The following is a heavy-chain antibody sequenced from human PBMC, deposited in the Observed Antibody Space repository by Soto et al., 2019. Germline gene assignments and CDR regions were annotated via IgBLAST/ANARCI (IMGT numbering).Heavy chain of an antibody. CDR2: INPSGGST. CDR3: ARGKGFYCSSTSCHPNYFDY. D-gene: IGHD2-2*01. Sequence: ASVKVSCKASGYSFTSYYMHWVRQAPGQGLEWMGIINPSGGSTSYAQKFQGRVTMTRDTSTSTVYMELSSLRSEDTAVYYCARGKGFYCSSTSCHPNYFDYWGQGTLVTVSS. J-gene: IGHJ4*02. V-gene: IGHV1-46*01. CDR1: GYSFTSYY.